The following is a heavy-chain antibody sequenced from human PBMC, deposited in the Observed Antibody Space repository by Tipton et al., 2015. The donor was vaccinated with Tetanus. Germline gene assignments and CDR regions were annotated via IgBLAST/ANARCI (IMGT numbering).Heavy chain of an antibody. CDR2: IYPGDSDT. D-gene: IGHD3-10*01. J-gene: IGHJ4*02. Sequence: QLVQSGAEVKKPGESLKISCKSSGYSFTTYWIGWVRQMPGKVLEWMGIIYPGDSDTRYSPSFQGQVTISADKSINTTYLQWTSLTPSDTAIYYCTRAPGARPPLLRGVDYWGQGTLVTVSS. V-gene: IGHV5-51*01. CDR1: GYSFTTYW. CDR3: TRAPGARPPLLRGVDY.